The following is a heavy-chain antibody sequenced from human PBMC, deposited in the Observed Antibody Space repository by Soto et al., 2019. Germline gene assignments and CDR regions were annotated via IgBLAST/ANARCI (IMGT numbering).Heavy chain of an antibody. CDR3: AKDPNGDYVGAFDS. Sequence: EVQLLESGGGLVQPGGSLRLSCAASGITFSTYAWTWVRQAPGKGLEYVSSIHGISGGRIYAESVQGRFTISRDNSKNTLYLQLNSLRVEDTGIYFCAKDPNGDYVGAFDSWGQGSLVTVSS. CDR1: GITFSTYA. CDR2: IHGISGGR. D-gene: IGHD4-17*01. J-gene: IGHJ4*02. V-gene: IGHV3-23*01.